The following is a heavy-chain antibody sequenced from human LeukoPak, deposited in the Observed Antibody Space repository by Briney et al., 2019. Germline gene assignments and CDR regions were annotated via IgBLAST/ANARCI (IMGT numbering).Heavy chain of an antibody. CDR2: IYYSGST. D-gene: IGHD6-25*01. CDR1: GGSISSYY. J-gene: IGHJ3*02. Sequence: SETLSLTCTLSGGSISSYYWSSIRQPPGQRLEWSGYIYYSGSTNYTPTLKSRVTISVDTSKNQFSLKLSSVTAADTAVYYSARHGPERESAAFDIWGQGTMVTVSS. V-gene: IGHV4-59*08. CDR3: ARHGPERESAAFDI.